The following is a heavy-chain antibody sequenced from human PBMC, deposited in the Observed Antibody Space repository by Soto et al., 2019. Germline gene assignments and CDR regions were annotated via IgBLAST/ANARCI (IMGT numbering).Heavy chain of an antibody. V-gene: IGHV3-23*01. CDR1: GFMFSNYA. Sequence: EERLLESGGNLVQPGGSLRLSCTVSGFMFSNYAMTWVRQAPGKGLXWVSAINPGGENTYYADSLEGRFXXSRXXSKNTLYLQMSSLRAEDTAIYYCAKKIYHRFDPWGPGTLVTVSS. J-gene: IGHJ5*02. CDR3: AKKIYHRFDP. D-gene: IGHD3-16*02. CDR2: INPGGENT.